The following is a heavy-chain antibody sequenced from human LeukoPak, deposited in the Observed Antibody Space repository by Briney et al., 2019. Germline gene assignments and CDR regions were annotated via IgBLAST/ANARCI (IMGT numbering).Heavy chain of an antibody. Sequence: PGGSLRLSCAASGFTFSSYEMNWVRQAPGKGLEWVSYISSSGSTIYYADSVKGRFTISRDNAKNSLYLQMNSLRAEDTAVYYCARGLRIYLGGLSGFDYWGQGTLVTVSS. D-gene: IGHD3-16*02. J-gene: IGHJ4*02. CDR3: ARGLRIYLGGLSGFDY. CDR1: GFTFSSYE. V-gene: IGHV3-48*03. CDR2: ISSSGSTI.